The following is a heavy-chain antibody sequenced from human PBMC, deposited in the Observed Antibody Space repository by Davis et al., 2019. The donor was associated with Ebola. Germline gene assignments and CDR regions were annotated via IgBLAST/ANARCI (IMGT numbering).Heavy chain of an antibody. J-gene: IGHJ6*02. CDR3: ARGAIFGVVRYYYYGMDV. D-gene: IGHD3-3*01. CDR2: IIPILGIA. V-gene: IGHV1-69*04. CDR1: GGTFSSYA. Sequence: SVKVSCKASGGTFSSYAISWVRQAPGQGLEWMGRIIPILGIANYAQKFQGRVTITADKSTSTAYMELSSLRSEDTAVYYCARGAIFGVVRYYYYGMDVWGQGTTVTVSS.